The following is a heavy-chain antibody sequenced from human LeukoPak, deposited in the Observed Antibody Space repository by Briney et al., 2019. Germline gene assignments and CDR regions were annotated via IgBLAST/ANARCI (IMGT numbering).Heavy chain of an antibody. V-gene: IGHV3-9*01. Sequence: GGSLRLSCAASGFTFDDYAMHWVQQAPGKGLEWVSGISWNSGSIGYADSVKGRFTISRDNAKNSLYLQMNSLRAEDTALYYCARRGDYGYFDYWGQGTLVTVSS. J-gene: IGHJ4*02. CDR2: ISWNSGSI. CDR1: GFTFDDYA. D-gene: IGHD4-17*01. CDR3: ARRGDYGYFDY.